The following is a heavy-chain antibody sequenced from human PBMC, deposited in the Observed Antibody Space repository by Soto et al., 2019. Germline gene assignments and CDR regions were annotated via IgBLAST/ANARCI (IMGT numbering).Heavy chain of an antibody. V-gene: IGHV3-23*01. CDR1: GFIFSSYA. J-gene: IGHJ4*02. CDR3: AKDALSTSWYEFDY. Sequence: EVQLLDSGGGLVQPGGSLRLSCASSGFIFSSYAMSWVRQAPGKGLEWVSGISASGGSTYYADSVKGRFIISRDNSKNTLYLQMNSLRGEDTAVYYCAKDALSTSWYEFDYWGQGTLVTVSS. D-gene: IGHD6-13*01. CDR2: ISASGGST.